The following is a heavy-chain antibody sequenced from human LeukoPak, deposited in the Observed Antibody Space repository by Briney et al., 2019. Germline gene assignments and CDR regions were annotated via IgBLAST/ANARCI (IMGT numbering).Heavy chain of an antibody. J-gene: IGHJ5*02. V-gene: IGHV3-23*01. D-gene: IGHD6-13*01. CDR1: GFTFSSYA. CDR3: ARGIATGIDFFDP. CDR2: ISGSGGST. Sequence: GGSLRLSCAASGFTFSSYAMSWVRQAPGKGLEWVSAISGSGGSTYYADSVKGRFTISRDNAKNSLYLQMSSLRAEDTAVYYCARGIATGIDFFDPWGQGTLVTVSS.